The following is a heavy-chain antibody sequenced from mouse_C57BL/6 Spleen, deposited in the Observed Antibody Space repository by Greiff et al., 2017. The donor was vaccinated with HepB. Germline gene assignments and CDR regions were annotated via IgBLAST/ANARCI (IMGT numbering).Heavy chain of an antibody. D-gene: IGHD1-1*01. Sequence: EVQGVESGGGLVKPGGSLKLSCAASGFTFSSYAMSWVRQTPEKRLEWVATISDGGSYTYYPDNVKGRFTISRDNAKNNLYLQMSHLKSEDTAMYYCARGHITTVVAKYFDVWGTGTTVTVSS. J-gene: IGHJ1*03. CDR2: ISDGGSYT. CDR1: GFTFSSYA. V-gene: IGHV5-4*01. CDR3: ARGHITTVVAKYFDV.